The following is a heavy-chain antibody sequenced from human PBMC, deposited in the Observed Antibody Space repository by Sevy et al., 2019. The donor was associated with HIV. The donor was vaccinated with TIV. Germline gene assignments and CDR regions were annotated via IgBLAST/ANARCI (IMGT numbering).Heavy chain of an antibody. Sequence: VSVKVSCKASGFTFTGYYMHWVRQAPGQGLEWMGWINLNSGDTNYAEKFHGRVTMTRDTSITTAYMEMSRVRSDDTAVYYCATGMPYDSGTFPGYWGQGALVTVSS. CDR1: GFTFTGYY. D-gene: IGHD3-10*01. CDR2: INLNSGDT. J-gene: IGHJ4*02. CDR3: ATGMPYDSGTFPGY. V-gene: IGHV1-2*02.